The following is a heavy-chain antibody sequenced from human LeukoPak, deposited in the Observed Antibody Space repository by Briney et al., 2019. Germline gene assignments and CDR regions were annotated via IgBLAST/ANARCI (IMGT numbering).Heavy chain of an antibody. D-gene: IGHD3-22*01. J-gene: IGHJ4*02. CDR1: GASSSSYY. Sequence: SETLSLTCTVSGASSSSYYWSWIRQPAGKGLEWIGRIYTSGNTHYNPSLKSRVTMSVDTSKNQFSLKLSSVTAADTAVYYCARSPLPNSGYYSFDYWGQGTLVTVSS. V-gene: IGHV4-4*07. CDR3: ARSPLPNSGYYSFDY. CDR2: IYTSGNT.